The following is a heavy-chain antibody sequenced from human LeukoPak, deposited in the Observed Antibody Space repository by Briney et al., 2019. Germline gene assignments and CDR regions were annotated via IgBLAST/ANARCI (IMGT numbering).Heavy chain of an antibody. D-gene: IGHD3-22*01. CDR3: ARREYYYDSTGYYFRGPGQFDL. Sequence: GESLKISCKGSGYSFTTYWIGWVRQMPGKGLEWMGIIYPSDSDTRYSPSFQGHVTISADKSISTAYLQWSSLKASDTAMYYCARREYYYDSTGYYFRGPGQFDLWGQGTLVTVSS. V-gene: IGHV5-51*01. J-gene: IGHJ4*02. CDR1: GYSFTTYW. CDR2: IYPSDSDT.